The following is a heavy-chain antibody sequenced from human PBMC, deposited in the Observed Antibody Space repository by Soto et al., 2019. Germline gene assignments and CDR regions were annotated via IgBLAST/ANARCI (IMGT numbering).Heavy chain of an antibody. V-gene: IGHV3-48*01. Sequence: EVQLVESGGGLVQPGGSLRLSCAASGFTFSSYSMNWVRKAPGKGLEWVSYISSSSSTIYYADSVKGRFTISRDNAKNSLYLEMNSLRAEDTAVYYCARDRAGYRYGHDYWGQGTLVTVSS. CDR3: ARDRAGYRYGHDY. CDR1: GFTFSSYS. J-gene: IGHJ4*02. CDR2: ISSSSSTI. D-gene: IGHD5-18*01.